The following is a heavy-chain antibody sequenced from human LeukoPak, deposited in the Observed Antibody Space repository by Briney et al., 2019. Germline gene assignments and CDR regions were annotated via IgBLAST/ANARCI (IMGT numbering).Heavy chain of an antibody. CDR2: MNPNSGNT. CDR1: GYTFTSYD. V-gene: IGHV1-8*03. J-gene: IGHJ6*03. Sequence: ASVKVSCKASGYTFTSYDINWVRQATGQGLEWMGWMNPNSGNTGYAQKFQGRVTITRNASISTAYMELSSLRSEDTAVYYCARESLYYDSSGYPSDYYYYMDVWGKGTTVTVSS. CDR3: ARESLYYDSSGYPSDYYYYMDV. D-gene: IGHD3-22*01.